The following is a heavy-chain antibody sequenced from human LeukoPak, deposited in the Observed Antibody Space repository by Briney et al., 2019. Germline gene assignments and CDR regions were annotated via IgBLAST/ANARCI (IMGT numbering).Heavy chain of an antibody. J-gene: IGHJ4*02. D-gene: IGHD5-18*01. CDR3: ARDFRYSYGIDY. CDR2: INSDGSST. V-gene: IGHV3-74*01. Sequence: GGSLRLSCAASGFTFDDYGMSWVRQAPGKGLVWVSRINSDGSSTSYADSVKGRFTISRDNAKNTLYLQMNSLRAEDTAVYYCARDFRYSYGIDYWGQGTLVTVSS. CDR1: GFTFDDYG.